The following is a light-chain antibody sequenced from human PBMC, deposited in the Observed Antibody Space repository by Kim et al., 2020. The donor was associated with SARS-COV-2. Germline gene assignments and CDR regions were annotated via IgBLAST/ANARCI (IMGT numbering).Light chain of an antibody. Sequence: PGKNGRITWGGNNIGGKSVHWYQQKPGQAPVLVIYYDSDRPSGIPERFSGSNSGNTATLTISRVEAGDEADYYCQVWDSSSDHVVFGGGTQLTVL. CDR2: YDS. CDR1: NIGGKS. V-gene: IGLV3-21*04. CDR3: QVWDSSSDHVV. J-gene: IGLJ2*01.